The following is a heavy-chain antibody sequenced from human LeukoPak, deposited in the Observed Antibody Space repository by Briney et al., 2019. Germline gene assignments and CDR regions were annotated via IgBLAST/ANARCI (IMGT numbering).Heavy chain of an antibody. CDR2: ISTSSSYI. V-gene: IGHV3-21*01. J-gene: IGHJ6*03. Sequence: GGSLRLSCAASGFTFSSYGMRWVRQAPGKGLEWVSSISTSSSYIYYADSVKGRFTISRDNAKNSLYLQMNSLRAEDTAVYYCARAYSGRYGLGYYYMDVWGEGTTVTISS. D-gene: IGHD1-26*01. CDR3: ARAYSGRYGLGYYYMDV. CDR1: GFTFSSYG.